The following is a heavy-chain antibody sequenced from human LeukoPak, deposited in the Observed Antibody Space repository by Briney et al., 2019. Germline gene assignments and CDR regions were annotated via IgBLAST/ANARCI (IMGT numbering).Heavy chain of an antibody. J-gene: IGHJ4*02. V-gene: IGHV3-21*01. CDR3: ARGQLYYDSSGFDY. D-gene: IGHD3-22*01. Sequence: GGSLRLSCAASGFTFSSYSMNWVRQAPGKGLEWASSISSSSSYIYYVDSVKGRFTISRDNAKNSLYLQMNSLRAEDTAVYYCARGQLYYDSSGFDYWGQGTLVTVSS. CDR1: GFTFSSYS. CDR2: ISSSSSYI.